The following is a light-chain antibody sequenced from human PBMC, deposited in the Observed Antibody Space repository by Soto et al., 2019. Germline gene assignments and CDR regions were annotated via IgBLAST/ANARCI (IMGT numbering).Light chain of an antibody. J-gene: IGLJ1*01. CDR1: TSDVGI. CDR3: CSLGGSGYF. CDR2: EVT. V-gene: IGLV2-23*02. Sequence: QSVLTQPASVSGSPGQSITISCSGTTSDVGIVSWYQHHPGKAPKLMIHEVTKRPSGVSDRFSGSKSGNSASLTISGLQAEDGAVYFCCSLGGSGYFFGTGTKATVL.